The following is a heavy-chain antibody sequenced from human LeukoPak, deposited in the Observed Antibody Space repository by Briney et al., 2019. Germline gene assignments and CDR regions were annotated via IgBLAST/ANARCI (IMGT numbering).Heavy chain of an antibody. CDR3: ARYPPAIPNDY. CDR2: MNPNSGNT. D-gene: IGHD2-2*02. J-gene: IGHJ4*02. V-gene: IGHV1-8*01. Sequence: ASVKVYCKASGYTFASYDINWVRQAPGQGPEWMGWMNPNSGNTAYAQKFQGRITMTRSPSTSTAYMELRSLRSEDTAVYYCARYPPAIPNDYWGQGTLVTVSS. CDR1: GYTFASYD.